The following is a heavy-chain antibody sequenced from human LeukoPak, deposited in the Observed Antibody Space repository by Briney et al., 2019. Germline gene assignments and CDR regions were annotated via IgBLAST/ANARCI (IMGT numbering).Heavy chain of an antibody. V-gene: IGHV3-30*02. CDR1: GFTFSDYG. CDR3: AKDRGVRRGPAYYYMDV. Sequence: PGGSLRLSCAASGFTFSDYGMHWVRQAPGEGLEWVAFIRYDGTDKYHADSVKGRFTISRDNSKNTLYLQMNSLRAEDTAVYYCAKDRGVRRGPAYYYMDVWGKGTTVTVSS. CDR2: IRYDGTDK. D-gene: IGHD3-10*01. J-gene: IGHJ6*03.